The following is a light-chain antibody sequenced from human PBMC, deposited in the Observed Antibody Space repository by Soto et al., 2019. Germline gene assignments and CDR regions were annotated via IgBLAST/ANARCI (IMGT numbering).Light chain of an antibody. J-gene: IGKJ1*01. V-gene: IGKV1-6*01. CDR3: LQDYNYPRT. CDR1: QDIRTE. Sequence: ALPMTQAPSSMSASVGDRVTITCRASQDIRTELGWYQQKPGKAPNLLSYATSSLQSGGPSTFSGSGSGTDFPLTISSLQPEDFASYYCLQDYNYPRTFGQGTKVEIK. CDR2: ATS.